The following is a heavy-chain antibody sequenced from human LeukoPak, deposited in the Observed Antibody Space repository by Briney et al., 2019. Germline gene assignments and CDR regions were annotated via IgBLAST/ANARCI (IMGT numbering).Heavy chain of an antibody. D-gene: IGHD3-3*01. Sequence: GGSLRLSCAASGFTVSSNYMSWVRQAPGKGLEWVSVIYSGGSTYYADSVKGRFTISRDNSKNTLYLQMNSLRAEDTAVYYCARGAEGRFWGAFHIWGRGTIVTVSS. CDR1: GFTVSSNY. J-gene: IGHJ3*02. CDR3: ARGAEGRFWGAFHI. V-gene: IGHV3-53*01. CDR2: IYSGGST.